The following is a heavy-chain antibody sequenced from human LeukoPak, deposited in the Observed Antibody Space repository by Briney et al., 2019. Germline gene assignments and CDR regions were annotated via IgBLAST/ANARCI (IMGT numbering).Heavy chain of an antibody. CDR2: IYYSGST. V-gene: IGHV4-39*02. Sequence: SETLSLTCTVSGGSISSSSYYWGWIRQPPGKGLEWIGSIYYSGSTYYNPSLKSRVTISVDTSKNQFSLKLSSVTAADTAVYYCARDAGGWFDFWGQGTPVTVSS. CDR1: GGSISSSSYY. J-gene: IGHJ4*02. CDR3: ARDAGGWFDF. D-gene: IGHD6-19*01.